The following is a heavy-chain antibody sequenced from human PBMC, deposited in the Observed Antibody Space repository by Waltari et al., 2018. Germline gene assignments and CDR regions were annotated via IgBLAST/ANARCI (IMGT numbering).Heavy chain of an antibody. D-gene: IGHD6-13*01. CDR2: ISESGVGT. J-gene: IGHJ1*01. Sequence: EVQLLESGGGLVQPGGSLRFSCAASGFTFSSYPMSWVRQAPGKGLDRVSIISESGVGTNYEDSVKGRFTISSDHSKNTLYLQLNSLRAEDTAVYYCAKYSSAAAEDFQHWGQGTLVTVSS. V-gene: IGHV3-23*01. CDR3: AKYSSAAAEDFQH. CDR1: GFTFSSYP.